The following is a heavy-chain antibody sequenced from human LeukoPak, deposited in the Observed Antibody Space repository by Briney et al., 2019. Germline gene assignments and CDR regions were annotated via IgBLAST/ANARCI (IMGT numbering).Heavy chain of an antibody. CDR3: ARDRATTVTKSFAFDI. CDR2: FDPEDGET. V-gene: IGHV1-24*01. CDR1: GYTLTELS. Sequence: ASVKVSCKVSGYTLTELSMHWVRQAPGKGLEWMGGFDPEDGETIYAQKFQGRVTMTEDTSTDTAYMELSSLRSEDTAVYYCARDRATTVTKSFAFDIWGQGTMVTVSS. D-gene: IGHD4-17*01. J-gene: IGHJ3*02.